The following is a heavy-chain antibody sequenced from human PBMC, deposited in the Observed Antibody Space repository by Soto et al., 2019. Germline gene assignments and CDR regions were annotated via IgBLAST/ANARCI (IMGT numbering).Heavy chain of an antibody. CDR3: ARALTYYYDIDY. D-gene: IGHD3-22*01. J-gene: IGHJ4*02. V-gene: IGHV1-18*01. Sequence: ASVKVSCKASGYTFTSYGIIWVRQAPGQGLEWMGWISAYNGNTNYAQKLQGRVTMTTDTSTSTAYMLHLQMNSLRAEDTAVYYCARALTYYYDIDYWGQGTLVTVSS. CDR1: GYTFTSYG. CDR2: ISAYNGNT.